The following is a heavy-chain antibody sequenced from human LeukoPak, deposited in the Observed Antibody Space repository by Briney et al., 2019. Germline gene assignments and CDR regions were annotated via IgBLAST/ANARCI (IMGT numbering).Heavy chain of an antibody. CDR1: GVAVSSNY. J-gene: IGHJ4*02. V-gene: IGHV4-34*01. CDR2: INHSGST. Sequence: GSLRLSCAASGVAVSSNYMTWVRQAPGKGLEWIGEINHSGSTNYNPSLKSRVTISVDTSKNQFSLKLSSVTAADTAVYHCASRRGSWGQGTLVTVSS. D-gene: IGHD3-16*01. CDR3: ASRRGS.